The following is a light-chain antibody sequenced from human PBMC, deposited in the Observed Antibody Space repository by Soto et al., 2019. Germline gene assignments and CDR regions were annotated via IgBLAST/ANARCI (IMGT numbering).Light chain of an antibody. Sequence: QSALTQPASVSGSPGQSITISCTVTGSDDRTYNLVSWYQQHPGKVPKLIIYEASKRPSGVSNRFSGSQPGNTASLTVSGLQAEDEADYYCCSYAGDKTYVFGSGTKLTVL. J-gene: IGLJ1*01. V-gene: IGLV2-23*01. CDR1: GSDDRTYNL. CDR3: CSYAGDKTYV. CDR2: EAS.